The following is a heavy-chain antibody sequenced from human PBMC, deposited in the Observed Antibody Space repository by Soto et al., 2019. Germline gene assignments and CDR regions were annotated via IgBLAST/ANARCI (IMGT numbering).Heavy chain of an antibody. CDR3: AKELGYDTSFDY. Sequence: GGSLRLSCATSGFTLSSYGMHWVRQAPGKGLEWVAVISYDGNNKYYADSVKGRFTISRDNSKSTLYLQMNSLRAEDTAVYYYAKELGYDTSFDYWGQGTLVTVSS. D-gene: IGHD3-22*01. J-gene: IGHJ4*02. CDR1: GFTLSSYG. V-gene: IGHV3-30*18. CDR2: ISYDGNNK.